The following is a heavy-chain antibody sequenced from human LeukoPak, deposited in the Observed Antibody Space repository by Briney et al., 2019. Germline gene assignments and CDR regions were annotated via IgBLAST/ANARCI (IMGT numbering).Heavy chain of an antibody. V-gene: IGHV4-61*01. Sequence: SETLSLTCTVSGGSVSSGSYYWSWIRQPPGKGLEWIGYIYYSGSTDYNPSLKSLVTISVDTSKNQFSLKLSSVTAADTAVYYCARVRYYDILTGTLTGYFDYWGQGTLVTVSS. D-gene: IGHD3-9*01. J-gene: IGHJ4*02. CDR1: GGSVSSGSYY. CDR2: IYYSGST. CDR3: ARVRYYDILTGTLTGYFDY.